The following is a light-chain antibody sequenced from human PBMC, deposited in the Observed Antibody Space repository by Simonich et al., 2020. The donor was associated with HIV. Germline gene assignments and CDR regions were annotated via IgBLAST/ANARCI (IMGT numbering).Light chain of an antibody. Sequence: QTVVTQAPSFSVSPGGTVTLTCGLNSGSVSTTYYPSWYQPTPGQAPRSLIYSTNTRSSGVPERFSGSILGNKAALTISGLKTEDEADYYCQSYNNPNQVFGGGTKLTVL. V-gene: IGLV8-61*01. CDR3: QSYNNPNQV. CDR2: STN. J-gene: IGLJ3*02. CDR1: SGSVSTTYY.